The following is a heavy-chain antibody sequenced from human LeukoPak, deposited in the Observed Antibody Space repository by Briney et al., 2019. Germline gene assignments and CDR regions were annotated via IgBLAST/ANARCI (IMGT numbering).Heavy chain of an antibody. CDR1: GFTFSSYE. V-gene: IGHV3-48*03. CDR2: ISSSGSTI. D-gene: IGHD2-21*02. J-gene: IGHJ2*01. Sequence: GGSLRLSCAASGFTFSSYEMNWVRQAPGKGLEWVSYISSSGSTIYYADSVKGRFTISRDSAKNSLYLQMNSLRAEDTAVYYCARGGDRRYWYFDLWGRGTLVTVSS. CDR3: ARGGDRRYWYFDL.